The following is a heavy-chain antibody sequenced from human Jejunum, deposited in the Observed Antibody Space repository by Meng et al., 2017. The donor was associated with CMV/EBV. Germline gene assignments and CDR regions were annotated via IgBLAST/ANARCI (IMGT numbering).Heavy chain of an antibody. CDR2: IYSAGKT. D-gene: IGHD2-21*01. CDR1: GIPVSNNY. J-gene: IGHJ4*02. V-gene: IGHV3-66*02. Sequence: SLKISCAVSGIPVSNNYRNWVRQAPGKGLEWVSVIYSAGKTDYADSVKGRFTISRDNSKNTLYLQMDSLRPEDAAVYYCSHMFDSWGQGALVTVSS. CDR3: SHMFDS.